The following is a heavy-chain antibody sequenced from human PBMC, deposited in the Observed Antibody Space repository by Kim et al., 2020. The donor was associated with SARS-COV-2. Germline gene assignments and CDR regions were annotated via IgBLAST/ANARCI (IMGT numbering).Heavy chain of an antibody. V-gene: IGHV3-23*01. J-gene: IGHJ6*01. Sequence: GGSLRLSCVASGFTFDIYAMSWVRQSPGKGLECFSVFSCGSVNKFYAVSVIGRFSISLYNPTITLYLHIYLLRYSDSALYFFAIMVIIFFYNYFYYFAM. CDR1: GFTFDIYA. CDR3: AIMVIIFFYNYFYYFAM. D-gene: IGHD3-3*01. CDR2: FSCGSVNK.